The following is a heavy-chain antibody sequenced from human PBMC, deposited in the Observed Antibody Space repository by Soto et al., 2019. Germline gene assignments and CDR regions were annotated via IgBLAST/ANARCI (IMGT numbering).Heavy chain of an antibody. D-gene: IGHD6-6*01. Sequence: QVQLVESGGGVVQPGRSLRLSCAASGFTFSSYAMHWVRQAPGKGLEWVAVISYDGSNKYYADSVKGRFTISRDNSKNTLYLQMNSLRAEDTAVYYCARVRLAAQTYYYYGMDVWGQGTTVTVSS. CDR1: GFTFSSYA. V-gene: IGHV3-30-3*01. J-gene: IGHJ6*01. CDR3: ARVRLAAQTYYYYGMDV. CDR2: ISYDGSNK.